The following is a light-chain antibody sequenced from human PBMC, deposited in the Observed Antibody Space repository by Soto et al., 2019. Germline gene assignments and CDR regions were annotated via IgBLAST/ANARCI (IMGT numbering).Light chain of an antibody. Sequence: QSALTQPASVSGSPGQSITISCTGTSSDVGGYNYVSWYQQLPGKAPKLMIYEVSNRPSGVSDRFSGSKSGNTASLTISGLQAEDEADYYCSSYTSSSTLVFGGGTKVTVL. CDR3: SSYTSSSTLV. CDR1: SSDVGGYNY. V-gene: IGLV2-14*01. CDR2: EVS. J-gene: IGLJ3*02.